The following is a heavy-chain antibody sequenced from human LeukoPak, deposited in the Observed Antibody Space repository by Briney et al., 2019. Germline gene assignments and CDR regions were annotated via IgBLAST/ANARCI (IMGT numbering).Heavy chain of an antibody. CDR2: ISYDGSNK. CDR3: AKGSAGGGSYLSYFDY. Sequence: GGSLRLSCAASGFTFSSYGMPWVRQAPGKGLEWVAVISYDGSNKYYADSVKGRFTISRDNSKNTLYLQMNSLRAEDTAVYYCAKGSAGGGSYLSYFDYWGQGTLVTVSS. V-gene: IGHV3-30*18. J-gene: IGHJ4*02. D-gene: IGHD1-26*01. CDR1: GFTFSSYG.